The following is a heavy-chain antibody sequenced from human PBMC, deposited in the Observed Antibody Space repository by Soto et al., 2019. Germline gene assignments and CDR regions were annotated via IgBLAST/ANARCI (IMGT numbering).Heavy chain of an antibody. CDR2: ISHRGNN. Sequence: PSETLSLTCAVYGGSFSGYYWSWIRPPPGKGLEWIREISHRGNNNYNPSIKRRNNKSVDKSKNQFSLKINSVNAAKTAVYYCVRGTVTSNWFDPWGQGTLVTVS. CDR3: VRGTVTSNWFDP. D-gene: IGHD4-17*01. V-gene: IGHV4-34*01. J-gene: IGHJ5*02. CDR1: GGSFSGYY.